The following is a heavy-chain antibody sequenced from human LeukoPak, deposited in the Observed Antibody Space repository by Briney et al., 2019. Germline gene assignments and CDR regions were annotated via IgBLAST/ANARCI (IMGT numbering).Heavy chain of an antibody. CDR2: LFTGGGRT. J-gene: IGHJ4*02. V-gene: IGHV3-23*01. CDR1: GFTFNNYL. D-gene: IGHD3-10*01. CDR3: AKECDYSPGHKFGL. Sequence: GSLRLSCAASGFTFNNYLMSWVRQAPGKGLEWVSVLFTGGGRTLYADSVKGRFTISGDTSRTTLYLQMNGLRAEDTAVYYCAKECDYSPGHKFGLWGQGTLVTVSS.